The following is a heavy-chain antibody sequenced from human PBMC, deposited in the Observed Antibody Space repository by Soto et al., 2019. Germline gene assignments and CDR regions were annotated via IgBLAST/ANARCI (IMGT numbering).Heavy chain of an antibody. CDR2: INAGNGNT. D-gene: IGHD5-18*01. V-gene: IGHV1-3*01. J-gene: IGHJ3*02. CDR1: GYTLTSYA. Sequence: ETSVKVSCKAPGYTLTSYAMDWVCQAPGQRLEWMGWINAGNGNTKYSQKFQGRVTITRDTSASTAYMELSSLRSEDMAVYYCATMVTRDAFDIWGQGTMVTVSS. CDR3: ATMVTRDAFDI.